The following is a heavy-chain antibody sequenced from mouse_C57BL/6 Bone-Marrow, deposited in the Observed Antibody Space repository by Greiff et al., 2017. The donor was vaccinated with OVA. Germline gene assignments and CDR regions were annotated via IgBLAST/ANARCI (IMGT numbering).Heavy chain of an antibody. CDR1: GFTFSDYY. V-gene: IGHV5-12*01. CDR3: ARALTGFAY. D-gene: IGHD1-1*01. Sequence: EVQRVESGGGLVQPGGSLKLSCAASGFTFSDYYMYWVRQTPEKRLEWVAYISNGGGSTYYPDTVKGRFTISRDNAKNTLYLQMSRLKSEDTAMYYCARALTGFAYWGQGTLVTVSA. CDR2: ISNGGGST. J-gene: IGHJ3*01.